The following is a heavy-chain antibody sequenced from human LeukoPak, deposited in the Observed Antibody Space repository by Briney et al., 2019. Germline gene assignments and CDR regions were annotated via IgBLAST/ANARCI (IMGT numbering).Heavy chain of an antibody. D-gene: IGHD3-22*01. CDR1: GFTFSSYA. J-gene: IGHJ4*02. Sequence: PPGRSLRLSCAASGFTFSSYAMHWVRQAPGKGLEWVAVISYDGSNKYYADSVKGRFTISRDNAKNSLSLQMNSLRAEDTAVYYCARDYHDSRGYLVPLGYWGQGTLVTVSS. CDR2: ISYDGSNK. CDR3: ARDYHDSRGYLVPLGY. V-gene: IGHV3-30-3*01.